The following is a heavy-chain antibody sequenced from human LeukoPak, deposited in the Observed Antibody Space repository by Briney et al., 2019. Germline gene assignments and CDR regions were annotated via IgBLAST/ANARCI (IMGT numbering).Heavy chain of an antibody. CDR3: ASDPARDYYDTSGYFRWVDY. J-gene: IGHJ4*02. V-gene: IGHV3-11*01. Sequence: PGGSLRLSCAASGFTFSDYYMSWIRQAPGKGPEWVSYISGSGSTIYYADSVKGRFTISRDNAKNSLYLQMNSLRAEDTAVYYCASDPARDYYDTSGYFRWVDYWGQGTLVTVSS. CDR2: ISGSGSTI. CDR1: GFTFSDYY. D-gene: IGHD3-22*01.